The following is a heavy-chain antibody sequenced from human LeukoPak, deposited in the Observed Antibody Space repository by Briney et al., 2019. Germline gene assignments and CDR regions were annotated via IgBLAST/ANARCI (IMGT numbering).Heavy chain of an antibody. Sequence: GRSLRLSCAASGFTFSSYAMHWVRQAPGKGLEWVAVISYDGSNKYYADSVKGRFTISRDNSKNTLYLQMNSLRAEDTAVYYCARDHGSGSYYTYFDYWGQGTLVTVPS. D-gene: IGHD3-10*01. CDR3: ARDHGSGSYYTYFDY. CDR1: GFTFSSYA. CDR2: ISYDGSNK. J-gene: IGHJ4*02. V-gene: IGHV3-30*04.